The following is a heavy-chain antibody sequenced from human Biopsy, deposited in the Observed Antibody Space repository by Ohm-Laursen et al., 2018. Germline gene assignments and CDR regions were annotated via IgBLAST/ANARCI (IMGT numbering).Heavy chain of an antibody. CDR2: IDWDDDK. CDR1: GFSFDTSGMC. J-gene: IGHJ4*01. Sequence: TQTLTLTCSFSGFSFDTSGMCVSWIRQPPGKALEWLARIDWDDDKYYSTSLKTRLTISKGTSENQVVLTMTNMDPVDTATYYCARNVAAPQRGSFDSWGHGVLVTVSS. V-gene: IGHV2-70*11. CDR3: ARNVAAPQRGSFDS. D-gene: IGHD6-6*01.